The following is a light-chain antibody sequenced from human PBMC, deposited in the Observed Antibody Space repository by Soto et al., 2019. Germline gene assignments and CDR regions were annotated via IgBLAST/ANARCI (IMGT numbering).Light chain of an antibody. CDR2: GAS. J-gene: IGKJ1*01. Sequence: EIVMTQSPATLSASPGERATLSCRASQSVSNNLAWYHQKPGKAPRLLIYGASTRATGIPARFSGSGSGTEFTLTISSLQPEDFAVYYCQQYNNWWTFGQGTKVEIK. CDR1: QSVSNN. V-gene: IGKV3-15*01. CDR3: QQYNNWWT.